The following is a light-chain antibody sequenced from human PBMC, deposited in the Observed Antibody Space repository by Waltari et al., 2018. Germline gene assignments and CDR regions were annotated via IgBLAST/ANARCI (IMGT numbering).Light chain of an antibody. V-gene: IGLV2-14*01. CDR1: SSDVGCYNY. CDR3: SSYTSSSTLV. Sequence: QSPLTQPASVSGSPRQSITISCTGASSDVGCYNYVSWYQQHPGKAPKLMIYEVSNRPSGVSNRFSGSKSGNTASLTISGLQAEDEADYYCSSYTSSSTLVFGGGTKLTVL. CDR2: EVS. J-gene: IGLJ2*01.